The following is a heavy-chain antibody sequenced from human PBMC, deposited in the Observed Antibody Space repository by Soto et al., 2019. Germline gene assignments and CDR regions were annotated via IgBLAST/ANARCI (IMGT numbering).Heavy chain of an antibody. J-gene: IGHJ5*02. Sequence: VQLLESGGGLVQPGGSLRLSCAASGFTFTGYAMSWVRQAPGKGLEWIGWIYHNANTYYNPSLMSRVTMLVDTSRNRYSLKLTSLTAADTAVYYCARTPGYDANLGWFDPWGQGKLVTVSS. CDR1: GFTFTGYA. CDR2: IYHNANT. CDR3: ARTPGYDANLGWFDP. V-gene: IGHV4-38-2*01. D-gene: IGHD3-22*01.